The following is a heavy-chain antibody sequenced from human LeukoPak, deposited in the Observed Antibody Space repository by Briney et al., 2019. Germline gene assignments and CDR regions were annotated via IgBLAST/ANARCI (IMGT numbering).Heavy chain of an antibody. D-gene: IGHD3-10*01. CDR1: GGSISSFY. J-gene: IGHJ3*02. CDR2: IYTSGST. Sequence: SETLSLTCTVSGGSISSFYWSWIRQPAGKGLEWIGRIYTSGSTNYNPSLNSRVTMSVDTSKNQFSLKLSSVTAADTAVYYCARVVLLWFGERAFDIWGQGTMVTVSS. V-gene: IGHV4-4*07. CDR3: ARVVLLWFGERAFDI.